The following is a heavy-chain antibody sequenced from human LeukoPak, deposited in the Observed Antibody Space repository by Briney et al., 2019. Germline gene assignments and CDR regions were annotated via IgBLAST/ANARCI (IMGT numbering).Heavy chain of an antibody. J-gene: IGHJ5*02. CDR1: GYTSSTYG. CDR3: ARDVPGSIGTTARFDP. D-gene: IGHD1-1*01. CDR2: ISTYNGNT. Sequence: ASVKVSCKSSGYTSSTYGISWMRQAPGQGLEWMGWISTYNGNTNYAQKFQGRVTMTTDTSMSTAYMELRSLRSDDTAVYYCARDVPGSIGTTARFDPWGQGTLVTVSS. V-gene: IGHV1-18*01.